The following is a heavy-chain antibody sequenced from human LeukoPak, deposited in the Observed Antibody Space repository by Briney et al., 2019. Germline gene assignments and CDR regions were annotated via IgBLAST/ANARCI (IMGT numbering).Heavy chain of an antibody. Sequence: SETLSLTCTVSGGSLSSYYWSWIRHPPGKGLEWVGDIYYSGSTNYNPSLKSRVTISVDTSKNQFSLKLSSVTAADTAVYYCARHGPPPTIYGDCGYFDYWGQGTLVTVSS. CDR2: IYYSGST. CDR1: GGSLSSYY. J-gene: IGHJ4*02. D-gene: IGHD4-17*01. CDR3: ARHGPPPTIYGDCGYFDY. V-gene: IGHV4-59*08.